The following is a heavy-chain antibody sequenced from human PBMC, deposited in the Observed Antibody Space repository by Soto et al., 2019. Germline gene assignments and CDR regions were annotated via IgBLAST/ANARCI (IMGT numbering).Heavy chain of an antibody. V-gene: IGHV3-48*02. CDR1: GFTFSSYS. D-gene: IGHD6-19*01. Sequence: GGSLRLSCAASGFTFSSYSMNWVRQAPGKGLEWVSYISSSSSTIYYADSVKGRFTISRDNAKNSLYLQMNSLRDEDTAVYYCARDPGWSSDYYYGMDVWGQGTTVTVSS. J-gene: IGHJ6*02. CDR3: ARDPGWSSDYYYGMDV. CDR2: ISSSSSTI.